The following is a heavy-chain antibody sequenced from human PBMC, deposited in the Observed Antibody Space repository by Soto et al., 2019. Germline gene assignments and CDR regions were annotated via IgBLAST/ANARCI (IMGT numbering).Heavy chain of an antibody. Sequence: QVQLQESGPGLVKPSETLSLTCTVSGGSMSGQHWSWIRQPPGKGLEWIGHHSDSTNYNPSLKSRLTISTHTSTHPSSLTLSSVTAADTAVSYCATYSVGEGGRGYWGQGTLVTVSS. CDR1: GGSMSGQH. CDR3: ATYSVGEGGRGY. V-gene: IGHV4-4*09. D-gene: IGHD5-12*01. J-gene: IGHJ4*02. CDR2: HHSDST.